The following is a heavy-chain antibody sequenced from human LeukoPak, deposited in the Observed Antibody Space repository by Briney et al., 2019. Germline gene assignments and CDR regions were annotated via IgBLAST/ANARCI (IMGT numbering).Heavy chain of an antibody. CDR1: GFTFSDCH. CDR2: IWYDEDAK. CDR3: ATSPPIKGGFDS. Sequence: GGSLRLSCAASGFTFSDCHIHWVRQAPGKGLDWVALIWYDEDAKFYADSVKGRFTISRDVAKNTLYLQMNSLRAEDTAVYYCATSPPIKGGFDSWGQGTLVTVSS. J-gene: IGHJ4*02. D-gene: IGHD2-21*01. V-gene: IGHV3-33*03.